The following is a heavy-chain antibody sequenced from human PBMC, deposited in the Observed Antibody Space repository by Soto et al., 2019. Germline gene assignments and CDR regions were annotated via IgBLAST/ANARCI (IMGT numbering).Heavy chain of an antibody. CDR1: GFSFRTYG. CDR2: ISYDGSSK. D-gene: IGHD6-19*01. J-gene: IGHJ4*02. Sequence: QVQLVESGGGVVQPGTSLRLSCAASGFSFRTYGMHWVRQAPGKGLEWVALISYDGSSKYYADSVKGRLTISRDNSKNTVYLQLNSLRPEDTAVYYCAGGWNYFDYWGQGTLVTVSS. CDR3: AGGWNYFDY. V-gene: IGHV3-30*03.